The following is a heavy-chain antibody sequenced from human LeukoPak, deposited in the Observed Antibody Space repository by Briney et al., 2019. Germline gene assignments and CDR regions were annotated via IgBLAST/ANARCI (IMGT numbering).Heavy chain of an antibody. CDR1: GYTLTELS. V-gene: IGHV1-24*01. Sequence: GSVKVSCKVSGYTLTELSMHWVRQAPGKGLEWMGGFDPEDGETIYAQKFQGRVTMTEDTSTDTAYMELSSLRSEDTAVYYCATSLDGYNPVRAFDIWGQGTMVTVSS. CDR3: ATSLDGYNPVRAFDI. CDR2: FDPEDGET. J-gene: IGHJ3*02. D-gene: IGHD5-24*01.